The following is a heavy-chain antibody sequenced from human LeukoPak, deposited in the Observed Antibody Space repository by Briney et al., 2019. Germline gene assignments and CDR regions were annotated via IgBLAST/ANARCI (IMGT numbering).Heavy chain of an antibody. D-gene: IGHD3-22*01. V-gene: IGHV4-39*01. J-gene: IGHJ3*02. Sequence: SETLSLTCTVSGGSISSSSYYWGWIRQPPGKGLEWLGRIYYSGSTYYNPSLQRRIPISVDTSKNQFSLKLSSVTAADTAVYYCATQDRYYYDSSGYGAFDIWGQGTMVTVSS. CDR2: IYYSGST. CDR3: ATQDRYYYDSSGYGAFDI. CDR1: GGSISSSSYY.